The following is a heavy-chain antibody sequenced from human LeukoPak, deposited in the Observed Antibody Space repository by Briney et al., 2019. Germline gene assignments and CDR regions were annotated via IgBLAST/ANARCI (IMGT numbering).Heavy chain of an antibody. CDR1: GFTFSSYG. Sequence: GRSLRLSCAASGFTFSSYGMHWVRQAPGKGLEWVAVISYDGSNKYYADSVKGRFTISRDNSKNTLYLQMNSLRAEDTAVYYCAKGPAYGVWGQGTTVTVSS. CDR2: ISYDGSNK. D-gene: IGHD2-21*01. V-gene: IGHV3-30*18. CDR3: AKGPAYGV. J-gene: IGHJ6*02.